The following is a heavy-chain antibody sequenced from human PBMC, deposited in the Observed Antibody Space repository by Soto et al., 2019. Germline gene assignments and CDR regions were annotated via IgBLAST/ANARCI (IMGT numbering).Heavy chain of an antibody. J-gene: IGHJ6*03. Sequence: EVQLVESGGGLVKPGGSLRLSCAASGFTFSSYSMNWVRQAPGKGLEWVSSISSSSSYIYYADSVKGRFTISRDNAKNSLYLHMNGLRAEDTAVYYCASVRYCSSTSCSEMKYMAVWGKGTTVTVSS. CDR1: GFTFSSYS. CDR2: ISSSSSYI. D-gene: IGHD2-2*01. V-gene: IGHV3-21*01. CDR3: ASVRYCSSTSCSEMKYMAV.